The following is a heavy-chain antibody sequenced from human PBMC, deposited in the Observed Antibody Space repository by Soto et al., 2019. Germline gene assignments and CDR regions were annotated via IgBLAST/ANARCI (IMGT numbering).Heavy chain of an antibody. CDR2: IYSGGST. CDR3: ARRLYSGWHHFDY. J-gene: IGHJ4*02. Sequence: PGGSLRLSCAASGFTVSSNYMSWVRQAPGKGLEWVSVIYSGGSTYYADSVKGRFTISRDNSKNTLYLQMNSLRAEVTAVYYCARRLYSGWHHFDYWGQGTLVT. V-gene: IGHV3-66*01. CDR1: GFTVSSNY. D-gene: IGHD5-12*01.